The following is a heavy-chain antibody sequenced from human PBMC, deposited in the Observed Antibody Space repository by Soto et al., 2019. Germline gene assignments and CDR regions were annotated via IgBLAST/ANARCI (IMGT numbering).Heavy chain of an antibody. Sequence: PGGSLRLSCTVSGLPFSKAWMSWVRQSPGKGLEWIGEIKERGGTDYNPSLKSRVSISVDTSKNQFSLKLSSVTAADTAVYYCARRYGSAFDIWGQGTMVTVSS. D-gene: IGHD3-10*01. J-gene: IGHJ3*02. CDR2: IKERGGT. CDR3: ARRYGSAFDI. V-gene: IGHV4-34*01. CDR1: GLPFSKAW.